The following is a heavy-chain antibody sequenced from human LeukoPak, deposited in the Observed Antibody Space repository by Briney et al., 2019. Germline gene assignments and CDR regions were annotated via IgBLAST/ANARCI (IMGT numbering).Heavy chain of an antibody. CDR3: ANLVTTVATDAFDI. J-gene: IGHJ3*02. V-gene: IGHV3-30*02. D-gene: IGHD4-23*01. CDR2: IRYDGSNK. CDR1: GFTFSSYG. Sequence: PGGSLRLSCAASGFTFSSYGMHWVRQAPGKGLEWVAFIRYDGSNKYYADSVKGRFTISRDNSKNTLYLQMNSLRAEDTAVYYCANLVTTVATDAFDIWGQGTMVTVSS.